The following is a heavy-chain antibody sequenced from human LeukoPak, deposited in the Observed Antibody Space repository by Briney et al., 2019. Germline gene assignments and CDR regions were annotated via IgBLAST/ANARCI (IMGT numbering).Heavy chain of an antibody. J-gene: IGHJ4*02. CDR3: GEYILGATGGDY. Sequence: GGSLRLSCAASGFTFSSYAMSWIRQAPGKRPEWVSSISGSGGSTYYADSVKGRFTISRDNSKNTVYLRMNSLRAEDTALYYCGEYILGATGGDYWGQGTLVTVSS. CDR2: ISGSGGST. D-gene: IGHD1-26*01. V-gene: IGHV3-23*01. CDR1: GFTFSSYA.